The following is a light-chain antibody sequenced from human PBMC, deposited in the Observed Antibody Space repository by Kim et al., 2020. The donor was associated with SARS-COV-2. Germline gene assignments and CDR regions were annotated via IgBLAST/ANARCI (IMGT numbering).Light chain of an antibody. V-gene: IGKV1-5*01. CDR2: DAS. Sequence: DIQMPQSPSTLSASVGDRVTITCRASQTITSWLAWYQQKPGTAPKLLISDASTVESGVPSRFSGSGSGTEFTLTISSLQPDDFATYYCQQYNSYSTFGQGTKVDIK. J-gene: IGKJ1*01. CDR3: QQYNSYST. CDR1: QTITSW.